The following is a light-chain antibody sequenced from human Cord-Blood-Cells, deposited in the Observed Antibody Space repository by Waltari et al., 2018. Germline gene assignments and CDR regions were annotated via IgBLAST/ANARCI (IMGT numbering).Light chain of an antibody. Sequence: QSALTQPASVSGSPGQSITIPCTGTSSDVGSYNLVSWYQQHPGKPPKRMIYEGSKRPSGVSNRFSGSKSGNTASLTISGLQAEDEADYYCCSYAGSSGVFGTGTKVTVL. CDR2: EGS. V-gene: IGLV2-23*01. CDR1: SSDVGSYNL. CDR3: CSYAGSSGV. J-gene: IGLJ1*01.